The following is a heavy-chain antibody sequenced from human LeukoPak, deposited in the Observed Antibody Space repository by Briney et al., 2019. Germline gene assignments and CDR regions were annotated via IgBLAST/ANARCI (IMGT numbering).Heavy chain of an antibody. J-gene: IGHJ5*02. CDR1: GYSFTSYW. Sequence: GESLKISCKGSGYSFTSYWIGWVRQMPGKGLEWMGIIYPGDSDTRYSPSFQGQVTISPDKSISTAYLQWSSLKASDTAMYYRARPRTVTTGWDWFDPWGQGTLVTVSS. CDR2: IYPGDSDT. CDR3: ARPRTVTTGWDWFDP. V-gene: IGHV5-51*01. D-gene: IGHD4-17*01.